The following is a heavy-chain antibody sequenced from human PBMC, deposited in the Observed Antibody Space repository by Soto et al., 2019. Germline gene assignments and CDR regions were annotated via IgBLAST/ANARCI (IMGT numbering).Heavy chain of an antibody. CDR3: ARDEGLDILTPLAFDI. J-gene: IGHJ3*02. CDR2: ISSSSSYI. D-gene: IGHD3-9*01. Sequence: GGSLRLSCASSGFTFSSYSMNLVRQAPGKGLEWVSSISSSSSYIYYADSVKGRFTISRDNAKNSLYLQMNSLRAEDTAVYYCARDEGLDILTPLAFDIWGQGTMVTVSS. V-gene: IGHV3-21*01. CDR1: GFTFSSYS.